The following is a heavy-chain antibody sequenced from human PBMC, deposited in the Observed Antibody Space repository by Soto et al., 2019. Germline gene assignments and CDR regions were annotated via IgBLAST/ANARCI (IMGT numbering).Heavy chain of an antibody. V-gene: IGHV3-9*01. J-gene: IGHJ2*01. CDR2: VTWNSVDT. CDR1: GFIFDNHA. Sequence: EVQLVESGGGLVQPGRSLRLSCTASGFIFDNHAMHWVRQAPGKGLEWVAGVTWNSVDTGYADSVKGRFTISRDNAKNSLYLKMNSLSAEDTVVYFCVKEGGMKYFDFWGRGTVVTVSS. D-gene: IGHD3-16*01. CDR3: VKEGGMKYFDF.